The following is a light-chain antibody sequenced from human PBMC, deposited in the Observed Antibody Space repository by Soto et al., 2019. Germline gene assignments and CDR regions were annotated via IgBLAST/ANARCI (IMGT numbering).Light chain of an antibody. CDR2: DSS. CDR1: QSVSSH. J-gene: IGKJ1*01. CDR3: QQFDHWSS. Sequence: EIRMTQSPSTLSVSPGDNATLSCRASQSVSSHVVWYQQKPGQAPRLLIADSSTRAPGIPARFSGSGSGTDFTPTISSLQYDAVAVYYCQQFDHWSSFGLGTKVEIK. V-gene: IGKV3D-15*01.